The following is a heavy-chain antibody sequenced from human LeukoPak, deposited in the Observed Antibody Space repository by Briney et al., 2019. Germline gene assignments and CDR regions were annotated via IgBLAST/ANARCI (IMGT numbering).Heavy chain of an antibody. J-gene: IGHJ6*02. CDR2: ISSSGDRL. CDR3: ARSGLVPAANYYYGMDV. CDR1: GFPFSGYF. D-gene: IGHD2-2*01. Sequence: GGSLRLSCAASGFPFSGYFMSWIRQAPGKGLEYISYISSSGDRLQYADSVKGRITISRDNAKNSLYLQMNSLTAEDTAVYYCARSGLVPAANYYYGMDVWGQGTTVTVSS. V-gene: IGHV3-11*01.